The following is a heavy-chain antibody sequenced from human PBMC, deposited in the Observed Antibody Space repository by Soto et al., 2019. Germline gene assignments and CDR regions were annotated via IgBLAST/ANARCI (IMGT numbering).Heavy chain of an antibody. Sequence: GGSLRLSCAASGFIFSNYAMTWVRQAPGKGLEWVSTISSGGGDTHYADSVKGRFTISRDNSKDTLYMEMYRLRAEDTAVYYCAQDPSTGSADHWGQGTLVTVSS. CDR1: GFIFSNYA. D-gene: IGHD3-9*01. CDR3: AQDPSTGSADH. V-gene: IGHV3-23*01. CDR2: ISSGGGDT. J-gene: IGHJ4*02.